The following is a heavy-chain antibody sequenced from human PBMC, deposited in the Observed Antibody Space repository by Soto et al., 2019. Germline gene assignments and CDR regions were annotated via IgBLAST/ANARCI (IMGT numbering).Heavy chain of an antibody. CDR2: IYYSGST. J-gene: IGHJ6*03. Sequence: SETLSLTCTVSGGSISSYYWSWIRQPPGKGLEWIGYIYYSGSTNYNPSLKSRVTISVDTSKNQFSLKLSSVTAADTAVYYCARSEAASNYYYMDVWGKGTTVTVSS. D-gene: IGHD6-13*01. CDR1: GGSISSYY. V-gene: IGHV4-59*01. CDR3: ARSEAASNYYYMDV.